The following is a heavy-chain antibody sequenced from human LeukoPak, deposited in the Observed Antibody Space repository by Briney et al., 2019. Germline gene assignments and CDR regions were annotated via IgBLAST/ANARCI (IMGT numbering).Heavy chain of an antibody. CDR2: ISSSSSYI. J-gene: IGHJ4*02. CDR3: AKDMGGSLSFWYFDY. CDR1: GFTFSSYS. Sequence: KPGGSLRLSCAASGFTFSSYSMNWVRQAPGKGLEWVSSISSSSSYIYYADSVKGRFTISRDNAKNSLYLQMNSLRAEDTAVYYCAKDMGGSLSFWYFDYWGQGTLVTVSS. D-gene: IGHD1-26*01. V-gene: IGHV3-21*04.